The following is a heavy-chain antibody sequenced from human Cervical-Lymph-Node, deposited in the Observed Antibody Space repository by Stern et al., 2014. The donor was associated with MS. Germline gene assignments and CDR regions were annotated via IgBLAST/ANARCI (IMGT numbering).Heavy chain of an antibody. V-gene: IGHV4-30-4*01. CDR1: GGSISSGAYF. CDR3: ASSPTVTIFGVAAPHYGLNV. D-gene: IGHD3-3*01. CDR2: LYYNGSA. J-gene: IGHJ6*02. Sequence: QVQLQESGPGLVKPSQTLSLTCTVSGGSISSGAYFWTWIRQPPGQGLVWIGYLYYNGSAYYNPSLKSRVSISVDTSKNQFSLKLSSVTAADTAVYYCASSPTVTIFGVAAPHYGLNVWGQGTTVTVSS.